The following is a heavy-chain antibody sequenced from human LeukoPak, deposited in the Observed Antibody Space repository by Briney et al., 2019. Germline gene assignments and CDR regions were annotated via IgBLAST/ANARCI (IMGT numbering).Heavy chain of an antibody. D-gene: IGHD3-22*01. CDR2: INHSGST. CDR3: VRERTEGYYDNSGSFDY. J-gene: IGHJ4*02. CDR1: GGSISSYY. V-gene: IGHV4-34*01. Sequence: SETLSLTCTVSGGSISSYYWSWIRQPPGKGLEWIGEINHSGSTNYNPSLKSRVTISVDTSKNQFSLKLSSVTAADTAMYFCVRERTEGYYDNSGSFDYWGQGILVTVSS.